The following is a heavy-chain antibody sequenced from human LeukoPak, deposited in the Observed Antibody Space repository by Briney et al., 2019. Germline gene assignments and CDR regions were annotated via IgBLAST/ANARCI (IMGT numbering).Heavy chain of an antibody. CDR1: GFTVRNND. CDR2: IYSSGFT. CDR3: SRVTTSGSYKFDN. D-gene: IGHD3-10*01. J-gene: IGHJ4*02. V-gene: IGHV3-53*01. Sequence: GGSLRLSCAVSGFTVRNNDFSWVRQAPGKGLEWVSLIYSSGFTDYADSVKGRFTISRDTLKNTLYLQMNSLRAEDTAVYYCSRVTTSGSYKFDNWGQGTLVTVSP.